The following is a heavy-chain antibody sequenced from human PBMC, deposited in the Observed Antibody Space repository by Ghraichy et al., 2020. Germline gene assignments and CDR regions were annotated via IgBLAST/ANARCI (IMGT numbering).Heavy chain of an antibody. J-gene: IGHJ3*02. V-gene: IGHV3-15*01. D-gene: IGHD2-2*01. CDR3: TTDTRYAHNWGSWSSTFDI. CDR1: GFPFTDAW. Sequence: LSLTCAGSGFPFTDAWMSWVRQAPGKGPEWIGRIKSKTYGETTDFAAFVKGRFVISRDDSTNTVFLQMASLETEDTAVYYCTTDTRYAHNWGSWSSTFDIWVQGTVVIVSS. CDR2: IKSKTYGETT.